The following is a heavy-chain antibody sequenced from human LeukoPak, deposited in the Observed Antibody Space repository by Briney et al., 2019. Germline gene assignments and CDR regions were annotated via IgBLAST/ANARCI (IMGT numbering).Heavy chain of an antibody. CDR3: ASPGYCSGGSCYSYYYYGMDV. Sequence: GGSLRLSCAASGFTFSSYAMSWVRQAPGKGLEWVSAISGSGGNTYYADSVKGRFTISRDNSKNTLYLQMNSLRAEDTAVYYCASPGYCSGGSCYSYYYYGMDVWGQGTTVTVSS. CDR1: GFTFSSYA. J-gene: IGHJ6*02. V-gene: IGHV3-23*01. D-gene: IGHD2-15*01. CDR2: ISGSGGNT.